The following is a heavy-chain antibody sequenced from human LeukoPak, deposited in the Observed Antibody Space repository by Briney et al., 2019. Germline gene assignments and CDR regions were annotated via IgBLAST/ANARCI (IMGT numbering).Heavy chain of an antibody. J-gene: IGHJ4*02. D-gene: IGHD5-12*01. CDR1: GASISSSGYC. CDR3: ARHGSGYLLGSGFDY. V-gene: IGHV4-39*01. Sequence: SETLSLTCTVSGASISSSGYCWGWVRQPPGKGLEWIGSICEGRTTYYIPSLKSRIAISIDTSKNQFSLKLSSVTAADTAVYYCARHGSGYLLGSGFDYWGQGTLVTVSS. CDR2: ICEGRTT.